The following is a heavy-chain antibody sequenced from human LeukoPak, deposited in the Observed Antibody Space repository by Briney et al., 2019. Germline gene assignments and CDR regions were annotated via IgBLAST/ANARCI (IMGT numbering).Heavy chain of an antibody. J-gene: IGHJ5*02. Sequence: SETLSLTCTVSGYSISSGYYWGWIRQPPGKGLEWIGSIYHSGSTYYNPSLKSRVTISVDTSKNQFSLKLSSVTAADTAVYYCARGRIAARPRLNWFDPWGQGTLFT. CDR1: GYSISSGYY. V-gene: IGHV4-38-2*02. CDR3: ARGRIAARPRLNWFDP. CDR2: IYHSGST. D-gene: IGHD6-6*01.